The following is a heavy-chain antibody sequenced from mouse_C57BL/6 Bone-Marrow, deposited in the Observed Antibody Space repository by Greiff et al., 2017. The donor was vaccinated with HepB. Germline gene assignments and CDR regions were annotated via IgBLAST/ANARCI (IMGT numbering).Heavy chain of an antibody. CDR3: ARGRVENTTVNWYFDV. Sequence: EVMLVESEGGLVQPGSSMKLSCTASGFTFSDYYMAWVRQVPEKGLEWVANINYDGSSTYYLDSLKSRFIISRDNAKNILYLQMSSLKSEDTATYYCARGRVENTTVNWYFDVWGTGTTVTVSS. V-gene: IGHV5-16*01. J-gene: IGHJ1*03. D-gene: IGHD1-1*01. CDR1: GFTFSDYY. CDR2: INYDGSST.